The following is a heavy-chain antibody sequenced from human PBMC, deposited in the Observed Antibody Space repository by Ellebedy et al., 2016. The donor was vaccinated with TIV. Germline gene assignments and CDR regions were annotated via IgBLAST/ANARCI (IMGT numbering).Heavy chain of an antibody. CDR3: ARDGDGYSNFDY. CDR2: IYHSGST. J-gene: IGHJ4*02. CDR1: GGSISSGGYS. Sequence: SETLSLTCAVSGGSISSGGYSWSWIRQPPGKGLEWIGYIYHSGSTYYNPSLKSRVTISVDRSKNQFSLKLSSVTAADTAVYYCARDGDGYSNFDYWGQGTLVTVSS. V-gene: IGHV4-30-2*01. D-gene: IGHD5-24*01.